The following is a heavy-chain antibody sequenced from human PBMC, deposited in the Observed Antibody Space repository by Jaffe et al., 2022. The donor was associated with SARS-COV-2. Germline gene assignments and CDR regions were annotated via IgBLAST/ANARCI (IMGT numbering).Heavy chain of an antibody. J-gene: IGHJ4*02. Sequence: EVQMEESGGGLVQPGGSLRLSCAASGFSFRDYWMTWVRQTAGKGLEWVASVNQDGSGNYYVDSVKGRFTISRDNAKNSLYLQMNSLRGEDTALYFCARDFDYWGQGTLVTVSS. CDR3: ARDFDY. CDR2: VNQDGSGN. CDR1: GFSFRDYW. V-gene: IGHV3-7*03.